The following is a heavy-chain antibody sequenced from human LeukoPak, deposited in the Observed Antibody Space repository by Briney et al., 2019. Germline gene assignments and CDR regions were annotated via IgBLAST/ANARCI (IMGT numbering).Heavy chain of an antibody. CDR1: GGSISSYY. CDR2: IYYSGST. CDR3: ARDRGSWYFDY. V-gene: IGHV4-59*01. D-gene: IGHD6-13*01. Sequence: SETLSLTCTVSGGSISSYYWSWIRQPPGKGLEWIGYIYYSGSTNYNPSLKGRVTISVDTSKNQFSLKLSSVTAADTAVYYCARDRGSWYFDYWGQGTLVTVSS. J-gene: IGHJ4*02.